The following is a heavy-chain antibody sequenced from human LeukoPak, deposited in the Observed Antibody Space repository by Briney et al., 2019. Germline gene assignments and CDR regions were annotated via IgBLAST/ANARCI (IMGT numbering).Heavy chain of an antibody. CDR3: AAGSGSYCLDY. CDR2: INPNSGGT. V-gene: IGHV1-2*02. J-gene: IGHJ4*02. D-gene: IGHD3-10*01. Sequence: ASVKVSCKASGYTFTCYYMHWVRQAPGQGLEWMGWINPNSGGTNYAQKFQGRVTMTRDTSISTAYMELSSLTSDGTAVYFCAAGSGSYCLDYWGQGTLVTVSS. CDR1: GYTFTCYY.